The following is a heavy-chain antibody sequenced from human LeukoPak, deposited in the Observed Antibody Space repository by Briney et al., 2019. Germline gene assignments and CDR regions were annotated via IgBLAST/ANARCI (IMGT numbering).Heavy chain of an antibody. CDR3: ARLSPYLGAGSSAFPDDY. J-gene: IGHJ4*02. Sequence: SETLSITCTVSGGSISTTTYYWGWLRQPPGKGLEWIGSISYTGSTYYNPSLKIRVTTSVDTSKNQFSLRLSSVTAADTAVYYCARLSPYLGAGSSAFPDDYWGQGTLVTVSS. CDR2: ISYTGST. CDR1: GGSISTTTYY. D-gene: IGHD3-10*01. V-gene: IGHV4-39*01.